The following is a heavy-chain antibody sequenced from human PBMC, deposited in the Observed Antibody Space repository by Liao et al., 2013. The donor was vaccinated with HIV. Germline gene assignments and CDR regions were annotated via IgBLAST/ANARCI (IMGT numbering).Heavy chain of an antibody. J-gene: IGHJ5*02. CDR3: ARAVPSKGGSGFLWSFDP. CDR2: VTHSGNV. CDR1: GGSFSGYH. V-gene: IGHV4-34*01. D-gene: IGHD2-21*01. Sequence: QVQLQQWGAGLLKPLETLSLTCDVYGGSFSGYHWGWVRQSPGGSLEWIGEVTHSGNVNYNPSLKSRVTISEDTSKNQFSLRLIFVTAADAAVYYCARAVPSKGGSGFLWSFDPWGQGTLVTVSS.